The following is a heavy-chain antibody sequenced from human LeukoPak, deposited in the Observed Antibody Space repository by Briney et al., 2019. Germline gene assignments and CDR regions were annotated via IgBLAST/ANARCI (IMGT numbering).Heavy chain of an antibody. CDR2: ISGSGGST. D-gene: IGHD5-18*01. CDR3: ARDLGYSYGAAVVGYYYYGMDV. Sequence: SGGSLRLSCAASGFTFSSYAMSWVRQAPGKGLEWVSAISGSGGSTYYADSVKGRFTISRDNSKNTLYLQMNSLRAEDTAVYYCARDLGYSYGAAVVGYYYYGMDVWGQGTTVTVSS. CDR1: GFTFSSYA. J-gene: IGHJ6*02. V-gene: IGHV3-23*01.